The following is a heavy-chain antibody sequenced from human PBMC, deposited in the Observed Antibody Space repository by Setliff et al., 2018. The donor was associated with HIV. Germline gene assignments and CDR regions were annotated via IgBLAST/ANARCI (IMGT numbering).Heavy chain of an antibody. CDR2: VSYSGST. CDR3: ARVATGPESFDI. D-gene: IGHD3-9*01. Sequence: SETLSLTCTVSGGSIGGYHWSWVRQPPGRGLEWIGYVSYSGSTSYNPSLDSRVTMSVDSSRDQFSLKLSSVTAADTAVYYCARVATGPESFDIWGQGTMVTVSS. V-gene: IGHV4-59*01. CDR1: GGSIGGYH. J-gene: IGHJ3*02.